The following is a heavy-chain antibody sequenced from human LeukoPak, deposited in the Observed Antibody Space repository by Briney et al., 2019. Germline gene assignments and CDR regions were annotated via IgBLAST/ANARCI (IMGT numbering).Heavy chain of an antibody. D-gene: IGHD4-17*01. CDR2: IYTSGST. Sequence: SQTLSLICTVSGGSISSGSYYWSWIRQPAGKGLEWIGRIYTSGSTNYNPSLKSRVTISVDTSKNQFSLKLSSVTAADTAVYYCAWATVTTDAFDIWGQGTMVTVSS. CDR1: GGSISSGSYY. J-gene: IGHJ3*02. CDR3: AWATVTTDAFDI. V-gene: IGHV4-61*02.